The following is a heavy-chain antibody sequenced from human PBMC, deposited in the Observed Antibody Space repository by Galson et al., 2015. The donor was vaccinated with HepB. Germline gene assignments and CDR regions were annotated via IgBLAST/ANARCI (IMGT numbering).Heavy chain of an antibody. V-gene: IGHV1-69*01. Sequence: QSGAEVKKPGESLKTSCKASGGTFSSYAISWVRQAPGQGLEWMGGIIPIFGTANYAQKFQGRVTITADESTSTAYMELSSLRSEDTAVYYCAFWSGYYTVGEGGDYWGQGTLVTVSS. J-gene: IGHJ4*02. D-gene: IGHD3-3*01. CDR2: IIPIFGTA. CDR1: GGTFSSYA. CDR3: AFWSGYYTVGEGGDY.